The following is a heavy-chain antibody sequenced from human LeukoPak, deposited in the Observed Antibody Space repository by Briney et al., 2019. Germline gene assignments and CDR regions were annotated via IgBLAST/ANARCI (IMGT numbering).Heavy chain of an antibody. V-gene: IGHV4-38-2*02. J-gene: IGHJ4*02. D-gene: IGHD3-9*01. Sequence: PSETLSLTCAVSGYSISSGYYWGWIRQPPGKWLEWIGSIYHSGSTYYNPSLKSRVTISVDTSKNQFSLKLSSVTAADTAVYYCAREYYDILTGYYGNFDYWGQGTLVTVSS. CDR3: AREYYDILTGYYGNFDY. CDR2: IYHSGST. CDR1: GYSISSGYY.